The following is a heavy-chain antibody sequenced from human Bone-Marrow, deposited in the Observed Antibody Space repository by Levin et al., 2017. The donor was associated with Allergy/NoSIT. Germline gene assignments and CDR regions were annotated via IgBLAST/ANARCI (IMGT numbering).Heavy chain of an antibody. D-gene: IGHD2-21*01. J-gene: IGHJ4*02. CDR1: DFTVTNNY. CDR3: ARGGGASCGGDCLRALEY. CDR2: IYASGST. V-gene: IGHV3-53*01. Sequence: HAGGSLRLSCAVSDFTVTNNYMSWVRQAPGKGLEWVSVIYASGSTYYADSVKGRFTISRDSSKNTLYLQMNSLRAEDTAVYFCARGGGASCGGDCLRALEYWGQGTLVAVSS.